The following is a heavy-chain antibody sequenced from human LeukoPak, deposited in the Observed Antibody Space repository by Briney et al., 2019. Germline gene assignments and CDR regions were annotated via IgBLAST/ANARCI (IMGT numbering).Heavy chain of an antibody. V-gene: IGHV4-38-2*02. Sequence: SQTLSLTCTVSGYSISSGYYWGWIRQPPGKGLEWIGSIYHSGSTYYNPSLKSRVTISVDTSKNQFSLKLSSVTAADTAVYYCASFSSSWDPFDIWGQGTMVTVSS. CDR3: ASFSSSWDPFDI. CDR1: GYSISSGYY. J-gene: IGHJ3*02. D-gene: IGHD6-13*01. CDR2: IYHSGST.